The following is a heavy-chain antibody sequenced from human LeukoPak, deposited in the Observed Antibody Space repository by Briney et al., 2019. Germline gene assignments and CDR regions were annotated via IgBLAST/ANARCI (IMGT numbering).Heavy chain of an antibody. CDR1: GFTFSSYW. V-gene: IGHV3-7*01. D-gene: IGHD1-26*01. J-gene: IGHJ4*02. CDR3: TMIEWERWRG. CDR2: IKQDGSEK. Sequence: GGSLRLSCAASGFTFSSYWMSWVRQAPGKGLEWVANIKQDGSEKYYVDSVEGRFTVSRDNTKNSLYLQMNSLRAEDTAVYYCTMIEWERWRGWGQGTLVTVSS.